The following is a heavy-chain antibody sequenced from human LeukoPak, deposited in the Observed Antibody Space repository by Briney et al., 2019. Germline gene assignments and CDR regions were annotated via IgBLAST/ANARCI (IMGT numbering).Heavy chain of an antibody. CDR1: GVSFSGYY. J-gene: IGHJ4*02. CDR2: INHSGST. CDR3: ARGRGYSGYDPGDY. D-gene: IGHD5-12*01. V-gene: IGHV4-34*01. Sequence: SETLSLTCAVYGVSFSGYYWSWIRQPPGKGLEWIGEINHSGSTNYNPSLKSRVTISVDTSKNQFSLKLSSVTAADTAVYYCARGRGYSGYDPGDYWGQGTLVTVSS.